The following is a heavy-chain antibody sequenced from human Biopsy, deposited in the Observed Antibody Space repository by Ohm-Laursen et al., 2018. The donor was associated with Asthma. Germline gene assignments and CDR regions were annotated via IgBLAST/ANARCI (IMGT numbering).Heavy chain of an antibody. D-gene: IGHD3-3*01. CDR1: GGSISSSSYY. CDR3: ARRITIFGVVAYFDS. CDR2: IYYSGST. Sequence: TLSLTCTVSGGSISSSSYYWGWIRQPPGKGLEWIGSIYYSGSTYYNPSLKSRVTIFVDTSKNQFFLKLSSVTAADMAVYYCARRITIFGVVAYFDSWGQGTLVTVSS. J-gene: IGHJ4*02. V-gene: IGHV4-39*01.